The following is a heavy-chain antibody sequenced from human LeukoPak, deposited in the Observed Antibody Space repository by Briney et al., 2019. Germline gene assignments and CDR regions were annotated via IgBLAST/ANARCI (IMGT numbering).Heavy chain of an antibody. CDR1: GFTFSSYW. J-gene: IGHJ3*02. V-gene: IGHV3-21*01. D-gene: IGHD5-12*01. CDR3: ARDRGAATISGAFDI. CDR2: ISSSSSYI. Sequence: PGGSLRLSCAASGFTFSSYWMNWVRQAPGKGLEWVSSISSSSSYIYYADSVKGRFTISRDNAKNSLYLQMNSLRAEDTAVYYCARDRGAATISGAFDIWGQGTMVTVSS.